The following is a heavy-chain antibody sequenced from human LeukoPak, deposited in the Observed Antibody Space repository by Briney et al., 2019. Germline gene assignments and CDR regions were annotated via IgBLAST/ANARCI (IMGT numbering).Heavy chain of an antibody. J-gene: IGHJ4*02. CDR2: MSPNSGDT. CDR1: GFTFTSYD. V-gene: IGHV1-8*01. D-gene: IGHD7-27*01. Sequence: ASVKVSCKASGFTFTSYDFNWVRQATGQRPEWMGWMSPNSGDTGYAQKFQDRVTMTRNTSISTAYMELSSLRSDDTAVYYCARGPPNWGYDYWGPGTLVTVSS. CDR3: ARGPPNWGYDY.